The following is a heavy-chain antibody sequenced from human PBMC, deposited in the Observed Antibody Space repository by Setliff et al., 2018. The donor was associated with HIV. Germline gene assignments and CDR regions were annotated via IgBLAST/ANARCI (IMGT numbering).Heavy chain of an antibody. V-gene: IGHV4-59*11. Sequence: SEILSLTCTVSGGSISSHYWSWIRQPPGKGLEWIGYIYYSGSTNYNPSLKSRVTISVDTSKNQFSLKLSSVTAADTAVYYCARDRGRGYDLALFNWFDPWGQGTLVTVSS. CDR3: ARDRGRGYDLALFNWFDP. CDR1: GGSISSHY. CDR2: IYYSGST. J-gene: IGHJ5*02. D-gene: IGHD3-3*01.